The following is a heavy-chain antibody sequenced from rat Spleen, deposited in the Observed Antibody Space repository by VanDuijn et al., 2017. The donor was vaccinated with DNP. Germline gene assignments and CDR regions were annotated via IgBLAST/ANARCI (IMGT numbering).Heavy chain of an antibody. CDR3: TTRGTTGTSDY. Sequence: EVQLVESGGGLVQPGRSLKLSCAASGFSFSDYDMAWVRQAPTKGLEWVASITNSGDNTYYRDSVKGRFTISRDNAKSTLYLQMDSLRSEDTATYYCTTRGTTGTSDYWGQGASVTVSS. D-gene: IGHD1-11*01. CDR1: GFSFSDYD. J-gene: IGHJ4*01. V-gene: IGHV5-20*01. CDR2: ITNSGDNT.